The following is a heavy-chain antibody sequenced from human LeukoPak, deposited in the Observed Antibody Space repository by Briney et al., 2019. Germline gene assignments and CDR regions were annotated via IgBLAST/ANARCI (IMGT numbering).Heavy chain of an antibody. J-gene: IGHJ4*02. CDR2: ISWNSGSI. V-gene: IGHV3-9*01. CDR1: GFTFDDYA. Sequence: GGSLRLSCAASGFTFDDYAMHWVRQAPGKGLEWVSGISWNSGSIGYADSVKGRFTISRDNSKNTLYLQMNSLRAEDAAVYYCAKLPTRLPSQPIDYWGQGTLVTVSS. CDR3: AKLPTRLPSQPIDY. D-gene: IGHD1-1*01.